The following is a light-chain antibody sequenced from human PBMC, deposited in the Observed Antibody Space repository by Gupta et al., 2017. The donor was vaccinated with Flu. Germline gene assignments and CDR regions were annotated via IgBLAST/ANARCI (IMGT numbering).Light chain of an antibody. CDR2: AAS. CDR1: QGINSY. V-gene: IGKV1-8*01. CDR3: QQYYSYPLLT. J-gene: IGKJ4*01. Sequence: AIRMTQSPSSFSASTGDRVTITCRASQGINSYLAWYQQKPGKAPKLLIYAASTLQSGVPSRFSGSGSGTDFTLTISCLQSEDFATYYCQQYYSYPLLTFGGGTKVEIK.